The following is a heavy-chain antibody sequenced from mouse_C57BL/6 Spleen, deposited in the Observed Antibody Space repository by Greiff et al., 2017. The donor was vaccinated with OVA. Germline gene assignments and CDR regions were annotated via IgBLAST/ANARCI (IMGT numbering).Heavy chain of an antibody. V-gene: IGHV1-52*01. CDR2: IDPSDSET. CDR3: ARPHYSNYHYYAMDD. D-gene: IGHD2-5*01. CDR1: GYTFTSYW. J-gene: IGHJ4*01. Sequence: QVQLQQPGAELVRPGSSVKLSCKASGYTFTSYWMHWVTQRPIQGLEWIGNIDPSDSETHYNQKFKDKATLTVDKSSSTAYMQLSSLTSEDSAVYYCARPHYSNYHYYAMDDWGQGTSVTVSS.